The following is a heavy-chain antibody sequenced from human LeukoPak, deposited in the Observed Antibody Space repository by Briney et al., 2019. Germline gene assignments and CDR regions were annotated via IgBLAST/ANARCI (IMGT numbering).Heavy chain of an antibody. CDR3: AKDGGY. Sequence: GGSLRLSCAASGFTFSTYAMTWVRQAPGKGLEWASAISGSGSTTYYADSVKGRFTISRDNSKSTLYVQMNSLRAEDTAVYYCAKDGGYWGQGTLVTVS. CDR2: ISGSGSTT. CDR1: GFTFSTYA. V-gene: IGHV3-23*01. D-gene: IGHD3-3*01. J-gene: IGHJ4*02.